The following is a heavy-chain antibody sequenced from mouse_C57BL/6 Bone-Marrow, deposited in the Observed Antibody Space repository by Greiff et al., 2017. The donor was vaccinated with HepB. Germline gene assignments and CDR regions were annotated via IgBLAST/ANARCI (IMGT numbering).Heavy chain of an antibody. CDR3: TGDYYGSSYWYFDV. CDR2: IRLKSDNYAT. V-gene: IGHV6-3*01. CDR1: GFTFSNYW. J-gene: IGHJ1*03. D-gene: IGHD1-1*01. Sequence: EVKLMESGGGLVQPGGSMKLSCVASGFTFSNYWMNWVRQSPEKGLEWVAQIRLKSDNYATHYAESVKGRFTISRDDSKSSVYLQMNNLRAVDTGIYYCTGDYYGSSYWYFDVWGTGTTVTVSS.